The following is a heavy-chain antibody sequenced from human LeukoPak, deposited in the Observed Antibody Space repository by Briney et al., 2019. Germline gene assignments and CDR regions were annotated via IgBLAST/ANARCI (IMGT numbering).Heavy chain of an antibody. V-gene: IGHV3-7*01. D-gene: IGHD2-15*01. J-gene: IGHJ4*02. Sequence: PGGSLRLSCAASGFTFSSYWMSWVRQAPGKGLEWVANIKQDGSEKYYVDSVKGRFTISRDNAKSSMYLQMNSLRVEDTAVYYCARDRMTFDYWGQGTLVTVS. CDR2: IKQDGSEK. CDR3: ARDRMTFDY. CDR1: GFTFSSYW.